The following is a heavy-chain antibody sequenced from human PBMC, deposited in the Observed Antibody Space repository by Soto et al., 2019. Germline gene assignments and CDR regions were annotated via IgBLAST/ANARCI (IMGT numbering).Heavy chain of an antibody. CDR3: ARDDSSGWDYYYYYGMDV. CDR1: GFTFSSYS. V-gene: IGHV3-21*01. J-gene: IGHJ6*02. Sequence: VGSLRLSCAASGFTFSSYSMNWVRQAPGKGLEWVSSISSSSSYIYYADSVKGRFTISRDNAKNSLYLQMNSLRAEDTAVYYCARDDSSGWDYYYYYGMDVWAQGTTVTVSS. CDR2: ISSSSSYI. D-gene: IGHD6-19*01.